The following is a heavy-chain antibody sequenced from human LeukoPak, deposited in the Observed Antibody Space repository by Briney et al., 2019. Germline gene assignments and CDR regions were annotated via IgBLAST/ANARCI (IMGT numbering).Heavy chain of an antibody. CDR1: GGTFSSYA. V-gene: IGHV1-69*04. D-gene: IGHD6-13*01. Sequence: ASVKVSCKASGGTFSSYAISWVRQAPGQGLEWMGRIIPILGIANYAQKFQGRVTITADKSTSTAYMELSSLRSEDTAVYYCARAGGAAAGTLDEYFQHWGQGTLVTVSS. CDR3: ARAGGAAAGTLDEYFQH. J-gene: IGHJ1*01. CDR2: IIPILGIA.